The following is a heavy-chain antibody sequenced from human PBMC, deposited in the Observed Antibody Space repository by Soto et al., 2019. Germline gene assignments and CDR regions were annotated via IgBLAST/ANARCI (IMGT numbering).Heavy chain of an antibody. D-gene: IGHD1-7*01. J-gene: IGHJ6*02. Sequence: QVQLVQSGAEVKKPGSSVKVSCKASGGTFSSYAISWVRQAPGQGLEWMGGIIPIFGTANYAQKFQGRVTITADESTSTAYMELSSLRSEDTAVYYCASAGASGWNSDALYYYYGMDVWGQGTTVTVSS. V-gene: IGHV1-69*01. CDR1: GGTFSSYA. CDR3: ASAGASGWNSDALYYYYGMDV. CDR2: IIPIFGTA.